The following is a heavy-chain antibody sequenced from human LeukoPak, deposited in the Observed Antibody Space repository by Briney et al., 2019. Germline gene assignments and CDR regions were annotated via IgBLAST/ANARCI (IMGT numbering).Heavy chain of an antibody. D-gene: IGHD3-3*01. V-gene: IGHV1-69*13. CDR3: AWGGLRFLEWLEFDY. CDR2: IIPIFGTA. CDR1: GGTFSSYA. J-gene: IGHJ4*02. Sequence: SVKVYCKASGGTFSSYAISWVRQAPGQGLEWMGGIIPIFGTANYAQKFQGRVTITADESTSTAYMELSSLRSEDTAVYYCAWGGLRFLEWLEFDYWGQGTLVTVSS.